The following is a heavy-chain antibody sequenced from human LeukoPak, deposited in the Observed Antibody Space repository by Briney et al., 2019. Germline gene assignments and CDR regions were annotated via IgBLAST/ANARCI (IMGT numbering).Heavy chain of an antibody. CDR2: INPSGGST. V-gene: IGHV1-46*01. D-gene: IGHD2-2*01. CDR3: ARGDCSSTSCYPVPIDY. J-gene: IGHJ4*02. Sequence: ASEKVSCKASGYTFTSYYMHWVRQAPGQGLEWMGIINPSGGSTSYAQKFQGRVTMTRDTSTSTVYMELSSLRSEDTAVYYCARGDCSSTSCYPVPIDYWGQGTLVTVSS. CDR1: GYTFTSYY.